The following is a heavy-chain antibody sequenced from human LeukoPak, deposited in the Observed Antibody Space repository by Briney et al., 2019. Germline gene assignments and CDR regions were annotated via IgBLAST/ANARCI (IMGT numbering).Heavy chain of an antibody. CDR2: IKQDGSEK. V-gene: IGHV3-7*03. Sequence: GGSLRLSCAASGFTFSSYWMSWVRQAPGKGLEWVANIKQDGSEKYYVDSVKGRFTISRDNAKNSLYLQVNSLKTEDTAVYYCTRDESRSPTRGYSYGARYWGQGTLVTVSS. CDR3: TRDESRSPTRGYSYGARY. CDR1: GFTFSSYW. J-gene: IGHJ4*02. D-gene: IGHD5-18*01.